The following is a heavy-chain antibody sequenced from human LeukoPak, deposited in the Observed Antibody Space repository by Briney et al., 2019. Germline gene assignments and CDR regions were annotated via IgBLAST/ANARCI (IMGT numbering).Heavy chain of an antibody. CDR3: ARGFYDSSGLKWYDP. CDR2: IYTSGST. V-gene: IGHV4-4*07. Sequence: ETLSLTCTVSGGSISSYYWSWIRQPAGKGLEWIGRIYTSGSTNYNPSLKSRVTMSVDTSKNQFSLKLSSVTAADTAVYYCARGFYDSSGLKWYDPWGQGTLVTVSS. CDR1: GGSISSYY. D-gene: IGHD3-22*01. J-gene: IGHJ5*02.